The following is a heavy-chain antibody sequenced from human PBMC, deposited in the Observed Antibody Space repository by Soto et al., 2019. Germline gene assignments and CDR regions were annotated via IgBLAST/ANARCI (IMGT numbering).Heavy chain of an antibody. CDR1: GGSISSYY. D-gene: IGHD6-13*01. CDR2: IYHRGTT. Sequence: QVQLQESGPGLVKPSETLSLTCTVSGGSISSYYWSWIRQPPGKGLEWIGYIYHRGTTNYSPSLKSRVTISADMSKNQFSLKLSSVTAADTAVYYCARGGYSSSWPFDYWGQGTLVTVSS. V-gene: IGHV4-59*01. J-gene: IGHJ4*02. CDR3: ARGGYSSSWPFDY.